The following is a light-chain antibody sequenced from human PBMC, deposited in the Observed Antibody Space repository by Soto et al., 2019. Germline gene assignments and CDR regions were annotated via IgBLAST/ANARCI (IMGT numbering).Light chain of an antibody. J-gene: IGKJ4*01. CDR1: QSVLSSSNNKNY. Sequence: DFVMTQSPDSLAVSLGERATINCKSSQSVLSSSNNKNYLAWYLREPGQPPKLLIYWASTRESGVPDRFSGSGSGTEFTLTISSLQAEDVAVYYCQQYYSTPLTFGGGTKVEIK. V-gene: IGKV4-1*01. CDR3: QQYYSTPLT. CDR2: WAS.